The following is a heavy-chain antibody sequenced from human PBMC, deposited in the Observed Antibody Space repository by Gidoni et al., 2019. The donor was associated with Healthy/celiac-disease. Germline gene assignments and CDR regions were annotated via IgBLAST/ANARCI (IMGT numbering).Heavy chain of an antibody. CDR2: ISGSGGST. Sequence: EVQLLESGRGLVQPGGSLRLSCAASGFTFSSYAMSWVRQAPGKGLEWVSAISGSGGSTYYADSVKGRFTISRDNSKNTLYLQMNSLRAEDTAVYYCAKAPTSLRFLEWTYFDYWGQGTLVTVSS. V-gene: IGHV3-23*01. CDR1: GFTFSSYA. CDR3: AKAPTSLRFLEWTYFDY. D-gene: IGHD3-3*01. J-gene: IGHJ4*02.